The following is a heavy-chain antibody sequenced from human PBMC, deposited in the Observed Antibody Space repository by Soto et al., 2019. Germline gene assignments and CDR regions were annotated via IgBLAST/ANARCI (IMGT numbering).Heavy chain of an antibody. CDR1: GFPFDDFA. CDR3: SLRRFYYGMDV. J-gene: IGHJ6*02. Sequence: GGSLRLSCTGSGFPFDDFAINWVRQAPGKGLEWVAVISYDGSNKYYADSVKGRFTISRDNSKNTLYLQMNSLRAEDTAVYYSSLRRFYYGMDVWGQGTTVTVSS. V-gene: IGHV3-30*17. CDR2: ISYDGSNK.